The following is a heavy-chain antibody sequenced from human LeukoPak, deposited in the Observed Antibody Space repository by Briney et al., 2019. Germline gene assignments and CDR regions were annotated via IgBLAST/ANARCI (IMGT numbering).Heavy chain of an antibody. CDR2: ISAYNGNT. CDR1: GYTFTSYG. J-gene: IGHJ5*02. V-gene: IGHV1-18*01. D-gene: IGHD6-19*01. Sequence: ASVTVSFTASGYTFTSYGISWVRQAPGQGLEWMGWISAYNGNTNYAQKLQGRVTMTTDTSTSTAYMELRSLRSDDTAVYYCARDWTAWYSSGWYKNWFDPWGQGTLVTVSS. CDR3: ARDWTAWYSSGWYKNWFDP.